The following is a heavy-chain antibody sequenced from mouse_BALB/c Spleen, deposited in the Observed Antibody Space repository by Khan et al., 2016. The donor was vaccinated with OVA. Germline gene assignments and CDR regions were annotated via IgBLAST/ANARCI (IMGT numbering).Heavy chain of an antibody. V-gene: IGHV5-6*01. CDR2: VSTGGGYT. Sequence: VQLKQSGGDLVKPGGSLKLSCAASGFTFSTYGMSWVRQTPDKRLEWVATVSTGGGYTYYPDSVKGRFTISRDNAKNTLYLQMSGLKSEDTAMFYGTRLAYYYESEGCAYWGQGTLGNGSA. CDR1: GFTFSTYG. J-gene: IGHJ3*01. D-gene: IGHD1-1*01. CDR3: TRLAYYYESEGCAY.